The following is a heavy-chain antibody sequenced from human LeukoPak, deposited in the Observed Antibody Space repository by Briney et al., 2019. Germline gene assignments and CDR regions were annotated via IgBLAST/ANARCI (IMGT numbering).Heavy chain of an antibody. CDR1: GFTFSNYA. CDR2: LRGDGDT. D-gene: IGHD3-10*01. J-gene: IGHJ4*02. CDR3: PKESWVSDADAVL. Sequence: GGSLRLSCEASGFTFSNYAMSWVRQAPARGLEWVSSLRGDGDTFYADSVKGRFSLSRDDSRNTVYLHLNNLRVEDTAVYYCPKESWVSDADAVLWGRGTLVSVYS. V-gene: IGHV3-23*01.